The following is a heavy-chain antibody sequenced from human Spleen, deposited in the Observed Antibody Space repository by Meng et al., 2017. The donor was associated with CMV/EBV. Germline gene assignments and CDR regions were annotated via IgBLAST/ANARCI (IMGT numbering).Heavy chain of an antibody. Sequence: NFSSRSRMWVRQAPGQGLEWMGGITPAFETADYAQKFRDRVTISTDDSATTAYMEMSSLAYEDTAVYFCARGPRITVGGVIIWPLEDWGQGTLVTVSS. CDR1: NFSSRS. D-gene: IGHD3-16*02. J-gene: IGHJ4*02. CDR3: ARGPRITVGGVIIWPLED. CDR2: ITPAFETA. V-gene: IGHV1-69*05.